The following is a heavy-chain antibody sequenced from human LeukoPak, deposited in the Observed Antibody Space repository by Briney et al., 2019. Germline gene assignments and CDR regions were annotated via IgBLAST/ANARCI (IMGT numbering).Heavy chain of an antibody. CDR2: ISYDGSNK. V-gene: IGHV3-30*04. CDR3: ARVETGMVRGVAYGMDV. CDR1: GFTFSSYA. D-gene: IGHD3-10*01. J-gene: IGHJ6*04. Sequence: GRSLRLSCAASGFTFSSYAMHWVRQAPGKGLEWVAVISYDGSNKYYADSVKGGFTISRDNSKNTLYLQMNRLRAEDTAVYYCARVETGMVRGVAYGMDVWGKGTTVTVSS.